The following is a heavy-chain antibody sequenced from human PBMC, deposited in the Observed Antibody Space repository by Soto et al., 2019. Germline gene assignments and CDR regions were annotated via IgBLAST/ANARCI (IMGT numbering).Heavy chain of an antibody. V-gene: IGHV3-23*01. CDR1: GFTFSSYA. J-gene: IGHJ6*02. D-gene: IGHD4-4*01. CDR3: AKDLGQGNHYYYGMDV. CDR2: ISGSGGST. Sequence: GGSLRLSCAASGFTFSSYAMSWVRQAPGKGLEWVSAISGSGGSTYYADSVKGRFTISRDNSKNTLYLQMNSLRAEDTAVYYCAKDLGQGNHYYYGMDVWGQGTTVTVSS.